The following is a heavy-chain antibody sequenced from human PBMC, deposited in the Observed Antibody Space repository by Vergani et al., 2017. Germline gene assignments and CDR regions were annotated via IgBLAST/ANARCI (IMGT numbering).Heavy chain of an antibody. CDR3: ARVMYRDEASTGYRLEGMDI. V-gene: IGHV4-59*13. Sequence: QVQLEESGPGLVKPSETLSLTCTVSGGSFNTYYWSWIRQSPGKGLEWIGYIYSTGSTNYNPSLNSRVTMSVDTSKPQFSLNLRSVTAADTAVYLCARVMYRDEASTGYRLEGMDIWGQGTTVTISS. CDR2: IYSTGST. CDR1: GGSFNTYY. J-gene: IGHJ6*02. D-gene: IGHD3-9*01.